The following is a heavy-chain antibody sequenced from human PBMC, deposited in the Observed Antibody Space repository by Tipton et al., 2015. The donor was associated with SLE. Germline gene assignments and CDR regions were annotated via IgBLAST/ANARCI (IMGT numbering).Heavy chain of an antibody. CDR1: GGSFSGYY. J-gene: IGHJ4*02. CDR3: ARARVDLRLD. Sequence: TLSLTCAVYGGSFSGYYWSWIRQPPGKGLEWIGEINHSGSTNYNPSLKSRVTISVDTSKNQFSLNLRSMTAADTAVYYCARARVDLRLDWGQGTLVTVSS. V-gene: IGHV4-34*01. CDR2: INHSGST.